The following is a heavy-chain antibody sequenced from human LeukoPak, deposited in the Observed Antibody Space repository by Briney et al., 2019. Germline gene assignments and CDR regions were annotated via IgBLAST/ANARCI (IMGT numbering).Heavy chain of an antibody. V-gene: IGHV3-66*01. Sequence: GGSLRLSCAASGFNVKNNYMNWVRQAPGKGLEWVSVIYNNGDTDYADSVKGRFIISRDPSENTLSLQMDSLRVEDTAVYFCVRDPGNYMDVWGKSTLVTISS. CDR3: VRDPGNYMDV. CDR2: IYNNGDT. CDR1: GFNVKNNY. J-gene: IGHJ6*03.